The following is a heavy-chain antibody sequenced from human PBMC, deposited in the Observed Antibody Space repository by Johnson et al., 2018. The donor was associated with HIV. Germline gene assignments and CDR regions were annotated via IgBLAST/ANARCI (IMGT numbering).Heavy chain of an antibody. J-gene: IGHJ3*02. CDR2: IRFDGSTK. V-gene: IGHV3-30*02. CDR1: GFTFSSYA. CDR3: AKEYFDI. Sequence: QVQLVESGGGVVQPGRSLRLSCAASGFTFSSYAIHWVRQAPGKGLEWVAFIRFDGSTKYYGDSVKGRFTISRDNSKNTLYLQMNSLRAEDTAVYYCAKEYFDIWGQGTMVTVSS.